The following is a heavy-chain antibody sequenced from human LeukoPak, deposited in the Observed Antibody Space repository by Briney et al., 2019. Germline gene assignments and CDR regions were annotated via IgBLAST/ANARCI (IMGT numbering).Heavy chain of an antibody. CDR3: ARGGTVLK. J-gene: IGHJ4*02. CDR2: IYYSGST. CDR1: GGSISSYF. Sequence: PSETLSLTCTLSGGSISSYFWSWIRQPPGKKLEWIGYIYYSGSTNYNPSLKSRVTMSVDTSKNQFSLKLTSVTAADTAVYYCARGGTVLKWGQGTLVTVSS. V-gene: IGHV4-59*01. D-gene: IGHD2/OR15-2a*01.